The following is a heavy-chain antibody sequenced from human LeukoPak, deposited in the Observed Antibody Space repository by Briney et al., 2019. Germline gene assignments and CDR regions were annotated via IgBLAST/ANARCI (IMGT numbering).Heavy chain of an antibody. CDR3: VRDSLGNHFDY. D-gene: IGHD1-14*01. CDR2: VSSDSTV. V-gene: IGHV3-48*04. CDR1: GFTFSSYN. J-gene: IGHJ4*02. Sequence: GGSLRLSCAASGFTFSSYNMNWVRQAPGKGLAWVSTVSSDSTVHYAESVKGRFTISKDNAKNSLYLQMNSLRAEDTAVYYCVRDSLGNHFDYWGQGTLVTVSS.